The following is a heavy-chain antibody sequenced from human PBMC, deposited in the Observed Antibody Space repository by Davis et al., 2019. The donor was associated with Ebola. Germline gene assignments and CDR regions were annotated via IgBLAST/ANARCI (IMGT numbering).Heavy chain of an antibody. D-gene: IGHD3-10*01. Sequence: GSLRLSCTVSGGSISSYYWSWIRQPPGEGLEWIGYIYYSGSTNYNPSLKSRVTISVDTSKNQFSLKLSSVTAADTAVYYCARVQLLWFGELFYYYYGMDVWGQGTTVTVSS. CDR2: IYYSGST. V-gene: IGHV4-59*08. CDR3: ARVQLLWFGELFYYYYGMDV. CDR1: GGSISSYY. J-gene: IGHJ6*02.